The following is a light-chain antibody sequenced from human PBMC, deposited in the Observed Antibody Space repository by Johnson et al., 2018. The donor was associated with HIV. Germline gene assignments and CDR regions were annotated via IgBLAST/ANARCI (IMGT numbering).Light chain of an antibody. J-gene: IGLJ1*01. CDR1: SSNIGNNY. CDR3: GTWDSRRGV. Sequence: QSVLTQPPSVSAAPGQKVTISCSGSSSNIGNNYVSWYQQLPGTAPKLLIYENNKRPSGIPDRFSGSKSGTSATLGITGLQTGDEADYYGGTWDSRRGVVGTETKVTVL. CDR2: ENN. V-gene: IGLV1-51*02.